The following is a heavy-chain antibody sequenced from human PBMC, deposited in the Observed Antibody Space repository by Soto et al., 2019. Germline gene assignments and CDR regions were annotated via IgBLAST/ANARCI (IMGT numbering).Heavy chain of an antibody. CDR1: GGSISSYY. D-gene: IGHD6-6*01. V-gene: IGHV4-59*01. CDR3: AREYSSSSGYYFDY. Sequence: SETLSLTCTVSGGSISSYYWSWIRQPPGKGLEWIGYIYYSGSTNYNPSLKSRVTISVDTSKNQFSLKQSSVTAADTAVYYCAREYSSSSGYYFDYWGQGTLVTVSS. CDR2: IYYSGST. J-gene: IGHJ4*02.